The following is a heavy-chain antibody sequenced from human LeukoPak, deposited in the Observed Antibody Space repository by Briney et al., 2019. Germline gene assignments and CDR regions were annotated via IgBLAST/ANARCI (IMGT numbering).Heavy chain of an antibody. D-gene: IGHD6-19*01. CDR1: GFTFSSYA. J-gene: IGHJ6*03. CDR3: ARDFGASGWLVRADYYYYMDV. Sequence: HPGGSLRLSCAASGFTFSSYAMHWVRQAPGKGLEWVAVISYVGSNKYYADSVKGRFTISRDNSKNTLYLQMNSLRAEDTAVYYCARDFGASGWLVRADYYYYMDVWGKGTTVTVSS. V-gene: IGHV3-30*04. CDR2: ISYVGSNK.